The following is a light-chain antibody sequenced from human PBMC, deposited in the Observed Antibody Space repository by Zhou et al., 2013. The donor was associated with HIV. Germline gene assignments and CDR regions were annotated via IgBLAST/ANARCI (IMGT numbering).Light chain of an antibody. Sequence: DIQMTQSPSTVSASVGDRVTITCRASQSINTWLAWYQQKPGRAPKVLISKASSLESGVPSRFSGGGSGTEFTLTISSLQPDDFATYYCQEYHDYSPSGTFGQGTKVEIK. V-gene: IGKV1-5*03. J-gene: IGKJ1*01. CDR2: KAS. CDR3: QEYHDYSPSGT. CDR1: QSINTW.